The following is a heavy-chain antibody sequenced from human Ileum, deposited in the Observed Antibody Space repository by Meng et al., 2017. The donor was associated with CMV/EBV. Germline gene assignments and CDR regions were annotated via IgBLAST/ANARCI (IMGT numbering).Heavy chain of an antibody. V-gene: IGHV2-5*02. J-gene: IGHJ4*02. D-gene: IGHD3-22*01. Sequence: HIPLKESGPTLVKPTQTLTLTCTFSGFSLSTSGVGVGWIRQPSGKALEWLAVIYWDDDKSCSPSLKSRLTITKDTSKKQVVLTMTNMDPVDTATYYCAHGNYKSSAYYYDYWGQGTLVTVSS. CDR3: AHGNYKSSAYYYDY. CDR1: GFSLSTSGVG. CDR2: IYWDDDK.